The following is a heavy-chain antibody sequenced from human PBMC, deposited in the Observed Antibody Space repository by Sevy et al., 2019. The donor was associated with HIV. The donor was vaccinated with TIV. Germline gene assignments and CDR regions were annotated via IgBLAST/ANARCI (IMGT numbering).Heavy chain of an antibody. D-gene: IGHD1-26*01. Sequence: GGSLRLSCAASGFTFSSYGMHWVRQAPGKGLEWVAVIWYDGSNKYYADSVKGRFTISRDNSKNTLYLQMNSLRDEDTAVYYCARAENYYGGRIFDSWGQGTLVTVSS. CDR1: GFTFSSYG. V-gene: IGHV3-33*01. CDR3: ARAENYYGGRIFDS. CDR2: IWYDGSNK. J-gene: IGHJ4*02.